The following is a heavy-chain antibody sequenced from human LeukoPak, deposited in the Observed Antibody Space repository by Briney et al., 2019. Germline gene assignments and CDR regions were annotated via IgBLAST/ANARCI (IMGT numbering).Heavy chain of an antibody. D-gene: IGHD6-13*01. J-gene: IGHJ5*02. Sequence: SETLSLTCAVYGASFSGYYWSWIRQPPGKGLEWIGEINHSGSTNYNPSLKSRVTISVDTSKNQFSLKLSSVTAADTAVYYCARGSFRYTSNCRFDPWGQGTLVTVSS. CDR2: INHSGST. V-gene: IGHV4-34*01. CDR3: ARGSFRYTSNCRFDP. CDR1: GASFSGYY.